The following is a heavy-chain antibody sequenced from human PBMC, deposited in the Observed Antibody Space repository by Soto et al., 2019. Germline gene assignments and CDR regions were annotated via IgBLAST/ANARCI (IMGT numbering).Heavy chain of an antibody. Sequence: PGGSLRLSCAASGFTFSSYAMHWVRQAPGKGLEWVALISYDGSDKDYADSVKGRFTISRDNSRNTLFLQMNSLRAEDTAVYYCARDYYKYYDSSGYYRSPADWGKGTLVTVSS. J-gene: IGHJ4*02. CDR1: GFTFSSYA. CDR3: ARDYYKYYDSSGYYRSPAD. D-gene: IGHD3-22*01. CDR2: ISYDGSDK. V-gene: IGHV3-30-3*01.